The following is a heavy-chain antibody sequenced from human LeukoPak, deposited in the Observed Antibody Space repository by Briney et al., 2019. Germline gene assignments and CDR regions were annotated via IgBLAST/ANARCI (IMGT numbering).Heavy chain of an antibody. V-gene: IGHV4-34*01. D-gene: IGHD4-17*01. J-gene: IGHJ1*01. CDR2: INHSGST. CDR3: ARGRQDDYGDYEGPKYFQH. Sequence: SETLSLTCAVYGGSFSGYYWSWIRQPPGKGLEWIGEINHSGSTNYNPSLKSRVTISVDTSKNQFSLKLSSVTAADTAVYYCARGRQDDYGDYEGPKYFQHWGQGTLVTVSS. CDR1: GGSFSGYY.